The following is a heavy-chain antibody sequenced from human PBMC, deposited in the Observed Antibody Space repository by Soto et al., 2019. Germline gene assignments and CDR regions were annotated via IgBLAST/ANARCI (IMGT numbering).Heavy chain of an antibody. CDR2: IYYSGST. J-gene: IGHJ6*02. Sequence: PSETLSLTCTVSGGSISSGDYYWNWIRQPPGKGLEWIGFIYYSGSTYYNPSLKSRVTISVDTSSNQFSLKLSSVTAADAAVYYCAREAVYCASTSCYLDYYGMDVSGQGTTVTVSS. CDR3: AREAVYCASTSCYLDYYGMDV. D-gene: IGHD2-2*01. V-gene: IGHV4-30-4*01. CDR1: GGSISSGDYY.